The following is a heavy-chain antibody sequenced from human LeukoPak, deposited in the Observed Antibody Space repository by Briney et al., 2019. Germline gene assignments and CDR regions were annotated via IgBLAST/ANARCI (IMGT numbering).Heavy chain of an antibody. Sequence: GGSLRLSCAASGFTLSNYGIHWVRQAPGKGLEWVAVISYDGNNKYYADSVKGRFTISRDNAKNSLYLQMNSLRAEDTAVYYCARVSLGYCSGGSCLDYWGQGTLVTVSS. V-gene: IGHV3-30*03. D-gene: IGHD2-15*01. J-gene: IGHJ4*02. CDR1: GFTLSNYG. CDR2: ISYDGNNK. CDR3: ARVSLGYCSGGSCLDY.